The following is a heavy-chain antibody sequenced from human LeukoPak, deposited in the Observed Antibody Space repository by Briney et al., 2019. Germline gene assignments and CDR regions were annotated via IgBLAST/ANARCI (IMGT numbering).Heavy chain of an antibody. CDR3: ARDRTYNDFWSGYYTPYYFDY. V-gene: IGHV3-74*01. Sequence: GGSLRVSCAASGFTFSRYWMHWVRQAPGKGLVWVSRINTDGISTSDAESVKGRFTISRDNAKNTLYLQMNSLRAEDTAVYYCARDRTYNDFWSGYYTPYYFDYWGQGTLVTVSS. D-gene: IGHD3-3*01. CDR2: INTDGIST. CDR1: GFTFSRYW. J-gene: IGHJ4*02.